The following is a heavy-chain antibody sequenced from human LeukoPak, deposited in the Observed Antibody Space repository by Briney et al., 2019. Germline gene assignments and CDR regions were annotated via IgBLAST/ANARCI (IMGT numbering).Heavy chain of an antibody. V-gene: IGHV4-31*03. CDR1: GGSISSGGYY. Sequence: SETLSLTCNVSGGSISSGGYYWSWIRQHPGKGLEWIGYIYYSGGTYYNPSLKSRVTISVDTSKNQFSLKLSSVTAADTAVYYCARWQGPNMFDPWGQGTLVTVSS. J-gene: IGHJ5*02. CDR3: ARWQGPNMFDP. CDR2: IYYSGGT.